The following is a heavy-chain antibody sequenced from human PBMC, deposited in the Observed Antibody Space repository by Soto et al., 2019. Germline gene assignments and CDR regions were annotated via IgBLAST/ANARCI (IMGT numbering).Heavy chain of an antibody. CDR2: INWSSGSI. D-gene: IGHD6-13*01. J-gene: IGHJ1*01. CDR1: VFTCDDYA. CDR3: VKDESINWYSGHFRH. V-gene: IGHV3-9*01. Sequence: PGGTLRLCGAASVFTCDDYAMHWVRQVPGKGLEWVSGINWSSGSIGYGDSVKGRFAISRDNAKNSLHLQMNSLSAEDTAFYYCVKDESINWYSGHFRHWGQGTLVTVSS.